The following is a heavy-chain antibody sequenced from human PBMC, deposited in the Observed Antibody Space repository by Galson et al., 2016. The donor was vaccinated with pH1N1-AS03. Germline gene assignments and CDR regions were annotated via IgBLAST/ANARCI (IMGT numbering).Heavy chain of an antibody. J-gene: IGHJ4*02. CDR2: ISGNGVST. CDR3: ARGPVSYANYWFPPPDY. Sequence: SLRLSCAASGFTFSSYAMFWVRQAPGKGLEYVSAISGNGVSTYYANSVKDRFTVSRDNSKNTLYLQMGSLRVEDMAVYYCARGPVSYANYWFPPPDYWGQGTLVTASS. CDR1: GFTFSSYA. V-gene: IGHV3-64*01. D-gene: IGHD4/OR15-4a*01.